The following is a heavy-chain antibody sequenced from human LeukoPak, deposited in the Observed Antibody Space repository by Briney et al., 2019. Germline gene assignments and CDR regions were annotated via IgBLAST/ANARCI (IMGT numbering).Heavy chain of an antibody. CDR3: AKDGDLWFGELLS. CDR2: ISYDGSNK. CDR1: GFIFSGSW. V-gene: IGHV3-30*18. Sequence: GGSLRLSCTASGFIFSGSWMAWIRQAPGKGLEWVAVISYDGSNKYYADSVKGRFTISRDNSKNTLYLQMNSLRAEDTAVYYCAKDGDLWFGELLSWGQGTLVTVSS. D-gene: IGHD3-10*01. J-gene: IGHJ4*02.